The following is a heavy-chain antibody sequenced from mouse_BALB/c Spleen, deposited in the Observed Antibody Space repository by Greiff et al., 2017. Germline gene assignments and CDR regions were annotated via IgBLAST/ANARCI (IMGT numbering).Heavy chain of an antibody. CDR1: GFNIKDTY. V-gene: IGHV14-3*02. CDR3: ARDPYYDYDYYAMDY. Sequence: EVQRVESGAELVKPGASVKLSCTASGFNIKDTYMHWVKQRPEQGLEWIGRIDPANGNTKYDPKFQGKATITADTSSNTAYLQLSSLTSEDTAVYYCARDPYYDYDYYAMDYWGQGTSVTVSS. J-gene: IGHJ4*01. D-gene: IGHD2-4*01. CDR2: IDPANGNT.